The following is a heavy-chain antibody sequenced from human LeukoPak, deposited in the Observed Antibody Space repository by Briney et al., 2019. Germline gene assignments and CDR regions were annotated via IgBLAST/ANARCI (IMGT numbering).Heavy chain of an antibody. CDR1: GGSISSYY. D-gene: IGHD3-16*02. J-gene: IGHJ4*02. CDR2: IYYSGST. Sequence: SETLSLTCTVSGGSISSYYWSWIRQPPGKGREGRGYIYYSGSTNYNPSLKSRVTISVDTSKTQFSLKLSSVTAADTAVYYCARASYYDYVWGSYRSYYFDYWGQGPLVTVSS. V-gene: IGHV4-59*01. CDR3: ARASYYDYVWGSYRSYYFDY.